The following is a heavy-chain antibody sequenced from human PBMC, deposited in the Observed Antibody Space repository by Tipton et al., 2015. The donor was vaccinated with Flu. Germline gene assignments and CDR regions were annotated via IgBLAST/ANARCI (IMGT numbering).Heavy chain of an antibody. J-gene: IGHJ6*02. CDR1: GGSVSSETYY. D-gene: IGHD2-15*01. Sequence: GLVKPSQTLSLTCTDSGGSVSSETYYWSWIRQPAGKGLEWIGRIYTSGSVNYNPSLESRVTMSVDTSKNQISLRLSYVTAADTAVYYCAREGYCSGGSCFGTTVILRRVHYYGMDVWGQGTTVTVSS. CDR3: AREGYCSGGSCFGTTVILRRVHYYGMDV. V-gene: IGHV4-61*02. CDR2: IYTSGSV.